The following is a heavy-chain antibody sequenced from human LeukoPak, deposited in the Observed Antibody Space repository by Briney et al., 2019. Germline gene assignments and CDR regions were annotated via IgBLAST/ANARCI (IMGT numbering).Heavy chain of an antibody. CDR2: INPNSGGT. J-gene: IGHJ4*02. V-gene: IGHV1-2*02. Sequence: GASVKVSCKASGYTFTGYYMHWVRQAPGQGLEWKGWINPNSGGTNYAQKFQGRVTMTRDTSISTAYMELSRLRSDDTAVYYCARVGPLRYFDWLPIDYWGQGTLVTVSS. CDR3: ARVGPLRYFDWLPIDY. CDR1: GYTFTGYY. D-gene: IGHD3-9*01.